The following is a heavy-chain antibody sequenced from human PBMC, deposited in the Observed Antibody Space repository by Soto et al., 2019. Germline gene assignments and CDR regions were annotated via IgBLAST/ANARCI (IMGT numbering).Heavy chain of an antibody. Sequence: GGSLRLSCAASGFTFSSYAMSWVRQAPGKGLEWVSAISGSGGSTYYADSVKGRFTISRDNSKNTLYLQMNSLRAEDTAVYYCAKLRVTYYYGSGSLNPIQHWGQGTLVTVSS. CDR1: GFTFSSYA. CDR2: ISGSGGST. V-gene: IGHV3-23*01. D-gene: IGHD3-10*01. CDR3: AKLRVTYYYGSGSLNPIQH. J-gene: IGHJ1*01.